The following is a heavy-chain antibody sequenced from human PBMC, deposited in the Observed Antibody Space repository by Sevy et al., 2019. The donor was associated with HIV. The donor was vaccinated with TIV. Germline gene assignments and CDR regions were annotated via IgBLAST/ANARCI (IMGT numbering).Heavy chain of an antibody. CDR3: ARDKSLLGGAAGTLDY. Sequence: GGSLRLSCAASGFTFSSYAMHWVRQAPGKGLEWVAVISYDGSNKYYVDSVKGRFTISRDNSKNTLYLQMNSLRAEDTALYYCARDKSLLGGAAGTLDYWGQGTLVTVSS. CDR1: GFTFSSYA. J-gene: IGHJ4*02. D-gene: IGHD6-13*01. V-gene: IGHV3-30*04. CDR2: ISYDGSNK.